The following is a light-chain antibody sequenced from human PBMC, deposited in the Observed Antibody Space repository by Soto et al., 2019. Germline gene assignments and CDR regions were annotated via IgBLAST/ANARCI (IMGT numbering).Light chain of an antibody. CDR1: QSVSNY. J-gene: IGKJ3*01. CDR3: QQFYRSPFA. V-gene: IGKV4-1*01. Sequence: DIVMTQSPDSLAVSLGERATINCKSSQSVSNYLTWYQQKPGQPPKLLIYWASARESGVPDRFSGSGSGTDFTLTISSQQADDVAVYYCQQFYRSPFAFGPGTKVDLK. CDR2: WAS.